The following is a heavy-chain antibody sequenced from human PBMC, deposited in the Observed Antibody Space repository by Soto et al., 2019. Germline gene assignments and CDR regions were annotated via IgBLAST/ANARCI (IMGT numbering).Heavy chain of an antibody. D-gene: IGHD5-18*01. J-gene: IGHJ6*02. CDR3: ARRVDTAMVRYYYYGMDV. V-gene: IGHV4-39*01. CDR2: IYYSGST. Sequence: SETLSLTCTVSGGSISSSSYYWGWIRQPPGKGLEWIGSIYYSGSTYYNPSLKSRVTISVDTSKNQFSLKLSSVTAADTAVYYCARRVDTAMVRYYYYGMDVWGQGXTVTVSS. CDR1: GGSISSSSYY.